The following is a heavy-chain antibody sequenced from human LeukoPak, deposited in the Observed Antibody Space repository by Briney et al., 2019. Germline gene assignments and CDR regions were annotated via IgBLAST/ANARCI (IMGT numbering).Heavy chain of an antibody. CDR3: ARESRKGRFYYYYYGMDV. CDR2: INHSGST. CDR1: GGSFSGYY. V-gene: IGHV4-34*01. J-gene: IGHJ6*02. D-gene: IGHD1-14*01. Sequence: SETLSLTCAVYGGSFSGYYWSWIRQPPGKGLEWIGEINHSGSTNYNPSLKSRVTISVDTSKNQFSLKLSSVTAADTAVYYCARESRKGRFYYYYYGMDVWGQGTTVTVSS.